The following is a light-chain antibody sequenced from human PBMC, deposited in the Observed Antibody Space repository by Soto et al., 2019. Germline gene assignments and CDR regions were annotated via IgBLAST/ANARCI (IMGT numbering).Light chain of an antibody. CDR3: QTWGTGIPWV. V-gene: IGLV4-69*01. Sequence: QLVLTQSPSAYASLGASVKLTCTLSSGHSSYAIAWHQQQPEKGPRYLMKLNSDGSHSKGDGIPDRFSGSSSGAERYLTISSLQSEDEADYYCQTWGTGIPWVFGGGTKVTVL. CDR2: LNSDGSH. CDR1: SGHSSYA. J-gene: IGLJ3*02.